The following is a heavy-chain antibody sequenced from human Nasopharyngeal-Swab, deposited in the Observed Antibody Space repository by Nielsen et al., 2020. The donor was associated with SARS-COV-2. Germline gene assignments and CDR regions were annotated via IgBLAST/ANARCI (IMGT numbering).Heavy chain of an antibody. CDR2: ISSSSSTI. CDR3: ARDGLTYCDILTGYSWFDP. Sequence: GESLKISCAASGFTFSSYSMNWVRQAPGKGLEWVSYISSSSSTIYYADSVKGRFAISRDNAKNSLYLQMNSLRDEDTAVYYCARDGLTYCDILTGYSWFDPWGQGTLVTVSS. D-gene: IGHD3-9*01. J-gene: IGHJ5*02. CDR1: GFTFSSYS. V-gene: IGHV3-48*02.